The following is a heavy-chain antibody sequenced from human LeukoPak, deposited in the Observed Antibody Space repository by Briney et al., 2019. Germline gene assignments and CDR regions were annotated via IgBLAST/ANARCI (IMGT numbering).Heavy chain of an antibody. J-gene: IGHJ6*02. D-gene: IGHD6-13*01. V-gene: IGHV3-74*01. CDR2: INSEGSST. CDR3: ARIIAAAGPRGGYYYYYGMDV. CDR1: GFTFSSYW. Sequence: GGSLRLSCAASGFTFSSYWMHWVRQAPGKGLVWVSRINSEGSSTSHADSVKGRFTISRDNAKNTLYLQMNSLRAEDTAVYYCARIIAAAGPRGGYYYYYGMDVWGQGTTVTVSS.